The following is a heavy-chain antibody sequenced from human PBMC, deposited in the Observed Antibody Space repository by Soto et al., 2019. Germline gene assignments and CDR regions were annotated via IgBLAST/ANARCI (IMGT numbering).Heavy chain of an antibody. V-gene: IGHV2-5*02. D-gene: IGHD2-2*01. J-gene: IGHJ4*02. CDR2: IYWDDYK. CDR1: GFSLSALGVG. Sequence: QITLKESGPPLVKPTQTLTLTCTFSGFSLSALGVGVGWIRQPPGKALEWLGVIYWDDYKGYSPSVKSRVTNPNDTFNSQVFLTLTNMEPVDTATYCCVQGDCSTIHCYPLWDDHWGQGTLVPVSS. CDR3: VQGDCSTIHCYPLWDDH.